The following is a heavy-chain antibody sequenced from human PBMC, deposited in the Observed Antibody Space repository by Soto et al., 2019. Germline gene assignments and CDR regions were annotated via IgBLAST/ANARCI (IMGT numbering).Heavy chain of an antibody. J-gene: IGHJ4*02. V-gene: IGHV3-13*01. Sequence: EVQLVESGGGLVQPGGSLRLSCEASGFTFSSYDMHWVRQATGKGLEWVSAIGTAGDTYYPGSVKGRFTISRENAKNSLYLQMNSLRAGDTAVYYCARETQRAAAVIAVAGNFDYWGQGTLVTVSS. CDR1: GFTFSSYD. D-gene: IGHD6-19*01. CDR3: ARETQRAAAVIAVAGNFDY. CDR2: IGTAGDT.